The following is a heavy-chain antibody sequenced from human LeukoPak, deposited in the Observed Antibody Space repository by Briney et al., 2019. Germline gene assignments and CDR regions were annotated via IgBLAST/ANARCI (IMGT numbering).Heavy chain of an antibody. CDR3: ARDYSNCLDY. V-gene: IGHV3-48*03. CDR1: GFSFSSYE. CDR2: IGSTTNSI. D-gene: IGHD4-11*01. Sequence: QAGGSLRLSCAASGFSFSSYEMNWVRQAPGKGLEWVSYIGSTTNSIYYADSVKGRFTISRDNAKNSLYLQMNSLRAEDTAVYYCARDYSNCLDYWGQGTLVTVSS. J-gene: IGHJ4*02.